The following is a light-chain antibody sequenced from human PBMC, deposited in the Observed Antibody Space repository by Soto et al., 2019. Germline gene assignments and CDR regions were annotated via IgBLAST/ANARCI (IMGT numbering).Light chain of an antibody. Sequence: EIVMTQSPVTLSVSPGERATLSCRASQSVNRNLAWYQQKPGQAPRLLIYAASARATGIPARFRGSGSGTEFTLTISSLQSEDFAVYYCQQYGNSPQTFGQGTKVDIK. CDR2: AAS. CDR3: QQYGNSPQT. V-gene: IGKV3-15*01. J-gene: IGKJ1*01. CDR1: QSVNRN.